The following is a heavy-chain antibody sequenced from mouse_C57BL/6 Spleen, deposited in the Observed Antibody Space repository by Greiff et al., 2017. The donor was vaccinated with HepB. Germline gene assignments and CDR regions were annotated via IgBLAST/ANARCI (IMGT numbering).Heavy chain of an antibody. CDR2: IDPSDSYT. J-gene: IGHJ2*01. CDR3: ARYRYYCGSSSHFDY. CDR1: GYTFTSYW. Sequence: QVQLQQPGAELVMPGASVKLSCKASGYTFTSYWMHWVKQRPGQGLEWIGEIDPSDSYTNYNQKFKGKSTLTVDKSSSTAYMQLSSLTSEDSAVYYCARYRYYCGSSSHFDYWGQGTTLTVSS. V-gene: IGHV1-69*01. D-gene: IGHD1-1*01.